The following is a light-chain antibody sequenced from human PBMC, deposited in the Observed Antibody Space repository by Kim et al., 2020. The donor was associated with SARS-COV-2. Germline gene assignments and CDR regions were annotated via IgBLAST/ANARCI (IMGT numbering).Light chain of an antibody. CDR1: NIGSET. J-gene: IGLJ3*02. V-gene: IGLV3-21*04. Sequence: PGRTARITWGWNNIGSETVRWYQQRPGPAPVLVIYRDSDRPSGIPERFSGSTSGNTATLTISRVEAGDEADYYCQVWDSSSDHPVFGGGTKVTVL. CDR3: QVWDSSSDHPV. CDR2: RDS.